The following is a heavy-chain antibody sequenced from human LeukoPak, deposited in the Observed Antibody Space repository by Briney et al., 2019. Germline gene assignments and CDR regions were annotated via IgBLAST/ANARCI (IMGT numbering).Heavy chain of an antibody. Sequence: SETLFLTCAVYGGSFSGYYWSWIRQSPGKGPEWIGEINHSGSINYNPSLKSRVTVSVDSSRNQFSLILGSVTAADTAVYYCAFTTGNYYLDYWGQGTRVTVSS. CDR1: GGSFSGYY. D-gene: IGHD1-7*01. V-gene: IGHV4-34*01. J-gene: IGHJ4*02. CDR2: INHSGSI. CDR3: AFTTGNYYLDY.